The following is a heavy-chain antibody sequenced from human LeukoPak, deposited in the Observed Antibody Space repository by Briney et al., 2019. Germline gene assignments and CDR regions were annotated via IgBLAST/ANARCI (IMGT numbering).Heavy chain of an antibody. J-gene: IGHJ4*02. CDR2: IDPEDGET. V-gene: IGHV1-24*01. Sequence: ASVKVSCKVSGYTLTELSMHWVRQAPGKGLEWMGGIDPEDGETIYAQKFQGRVTMTEDTSTDTAYMELSSLRSEDTAVYYCATSLSDYYDSSGQFDYWGQGTLVTVSS. CDR1: GYTLTELS. D-gene: IGHD3-22*01. CDR3: ATSLSDYYDSSGQFDY.